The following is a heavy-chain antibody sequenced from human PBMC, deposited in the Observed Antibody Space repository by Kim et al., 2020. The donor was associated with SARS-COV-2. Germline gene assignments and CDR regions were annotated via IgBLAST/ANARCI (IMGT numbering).Heavy chain of an antibody. J-gene: IGHJ3*02. CDR3: ARLYSGYDYYDAFDI. V-gene: IGHV4-34*01. Sequence: PSLKRRVSSAVDTSKNQFSRKLSSVTAADTAVYYCARLYSGYDYYDAFDIWGQGTMVTVSS. D-gene: IGHD5-12*01.